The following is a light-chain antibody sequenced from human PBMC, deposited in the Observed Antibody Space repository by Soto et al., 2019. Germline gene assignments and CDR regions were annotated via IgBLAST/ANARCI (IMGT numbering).Light chain of an antibody. CDR3: QQYKSYHLT. CDR1: QTISRW. Sequence: DIQMTQSPSTLSASVGNRVTITCRASQTISRWSAWYQQKPGKAPKLLIFDASSLESGVPSRFSGSGSGTEFTLTISSLQPDDFATYYCQQYKSYHLTFGGGNKVEIK. V-gene: IGKV1-5*01. CDR2: DAS. J-gene: IGKJ4*01.